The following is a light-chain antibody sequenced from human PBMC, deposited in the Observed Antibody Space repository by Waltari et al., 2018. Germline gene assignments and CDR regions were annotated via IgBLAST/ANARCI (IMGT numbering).Light chain of an antibody. J-gene: IGKJ1*01. CDR2: AAS. CDR1: QGISSY. Sequence: AIRMTQSPSSFSASTGDRVTITCRASQGISSYLAWYHQKPGKAPKLLIYAASTLQSGVPSRFSGSGSGTDFTLTISCLQSEDFATYYCQQYYSYPQTFGQGTKVEIK. CDR3: QQYYSYPQT. V-gene: IGKV1-8*01.